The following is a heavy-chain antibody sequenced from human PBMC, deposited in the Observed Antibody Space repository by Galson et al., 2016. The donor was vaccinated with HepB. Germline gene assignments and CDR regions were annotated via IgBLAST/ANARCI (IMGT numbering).Heavy chain of an antibody. D-gene: IGHD6-13*01. CDR2: ISYDANNK. Sequence: SLRLSCAASGFIFSNFGMHWVRQAPGKGLEWVAVISYDANNKYYADSVKGRFTISRDNAKNTLYLQMNSLRAEDTAVYYCVRGRKGAAAAGLLTYYFYYYGMDVWGQGTTVTVSS. CDR1: GFIFSNFG. V-gene: IGHV3-30*03. CDR3: VRGRKGAAAAGLLTYYFYYYGMDV. J-gene: IGHJ6*02.